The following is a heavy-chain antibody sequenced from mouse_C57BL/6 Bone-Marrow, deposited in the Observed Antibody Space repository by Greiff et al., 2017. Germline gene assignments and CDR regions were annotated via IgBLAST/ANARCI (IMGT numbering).Heavy chain of an antibody. CDR3: ARDASYYGSSGAMDY. CDR2: SRNKANDYTT. D-gene: IGHD1-1*01. CDR1: GFTFSDFY. J-gene: IGHJ4*01. Sequence: EVQVVESGGGLVQSGRSLRLSCATSGFTFSDFYMEWVRQAPGKGLEWIAASRNKANDYTTEYSASVKGRFIVSRDTSQSILYLQMNALRAEDTAIYYCARDASYYGSSGAMDYWGQGTSVTVSS. V-gene: IGHV7-1*01.